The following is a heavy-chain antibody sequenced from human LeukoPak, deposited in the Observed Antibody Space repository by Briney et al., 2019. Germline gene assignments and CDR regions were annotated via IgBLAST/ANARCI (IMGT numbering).Heavy chain of an antibody. Sequence: GGSLRLSCAASGFTFSSYEMNWVRQAPGKGLEWVSYISSSDSTIYYADSVKGRFTISRDNAKNSLYLQMNSLRAEDTAVYYCARATYYDSSSAFDIWGQGTMVTVSS. CDR2: ISSSDSTI. CDR3: ARATYYDSSSAFDI. D-gene: IGHD3-22*01. J-gene: IGHJ3*02. CDR1: GFTFSSYE. V-gene: IGHV3-48*03.